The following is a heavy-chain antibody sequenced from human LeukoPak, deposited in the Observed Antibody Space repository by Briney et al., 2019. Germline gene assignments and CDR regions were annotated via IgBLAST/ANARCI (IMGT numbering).Heavy chain of an antibody. CDR2: MFHSGST. J-gene: IGHJ3*02. CDR3: ARGLRITMIVVVITTFAFDI. V-gene: IGHV4-38-2*02. D-gene: IGHD3-22*01. Sequence: PSETLSLTCTVSGYSITRGYFWGWIRQSPGKGLEWIASMFHSGSTYYNPSLKSRVTMSVDTSKNQFSLKLSSVTAADTAVYYCARGLRITMIVVVITTFAFDIWGQGTMVTVSS. CDR1: GYSITRGYF.